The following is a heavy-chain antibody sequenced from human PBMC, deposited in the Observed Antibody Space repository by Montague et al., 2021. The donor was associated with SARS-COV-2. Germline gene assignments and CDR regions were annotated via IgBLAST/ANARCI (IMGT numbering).Heavy chain of an antibody. CDR2: IYYSGST. D-gene: IGHD5-24*01. CDR3: ASHGWGRLQLLRPFDY. CDR1: GGSISSSSYY. J-gene: IGHJ4*02. V-gene: IGHV4-39*01. Sequence: SETLSLTCTVSGGSISSSSYYWGWIRRPPGKGLEWIVSIYYSGSTYYNPSLKVRVTIPVDTSKNQFPLKLSSVTAADTAVYYCASHGWGRLQLLRPFDYWGQGTLVTVSS.